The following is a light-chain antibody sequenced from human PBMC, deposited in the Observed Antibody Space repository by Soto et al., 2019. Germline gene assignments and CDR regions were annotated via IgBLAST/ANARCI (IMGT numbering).Light chain of an antibody. J-gene: IGKJ1*01. CDR2: GAS. CDR1: QSVRSN. CDR3: QQYNDWPPT. V-gene: IGKV3-15*01. Sequence: DIVMTQSPATLSVSPGERSTLSCRASQSVRSNLAWYQQKPGQAPRLLIYGASTRATGIPARFSGSGSGTEFTLSIGSLQSEDFAVYYCQQYNDWPPTFGQGTKVDI.